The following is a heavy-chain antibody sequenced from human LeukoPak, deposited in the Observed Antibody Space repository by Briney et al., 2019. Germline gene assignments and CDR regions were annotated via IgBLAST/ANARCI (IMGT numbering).Heavy chain of an antibody. CDR2: IIPILGIA. CDR3: ARYQNNYGMDV. V-gene: IGHV1-69*04. J-gene: IGHJ6*02. Sequence: SVKVSCKASGGTFSSYAISWVRQAPGQGLEWMGRIIPILGIANYAQKFQGRVTITADKSTSTAYMELSSLRSEDTAVYYCARYQNNYGMDVWGQGTTVTVSS. CDR1: GGTFSSYA.